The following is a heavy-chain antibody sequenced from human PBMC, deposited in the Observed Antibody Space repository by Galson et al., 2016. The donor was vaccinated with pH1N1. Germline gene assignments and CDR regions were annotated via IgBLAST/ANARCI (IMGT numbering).Heavy chain of an antibody. Sequence: SLRLSCAASGLTFSSYGMHWVRQAPGKGLEWVAVISYDGSNKYYADSVKGRFTISRDNAKNSLYLQMNSLRAEDTAVYYCTSHVNTLGGAWGQGTLVTVSS. V-gene: IGHV3-30*03. D-gene: IGHD3-16*01. J-gene: IGHJ4*02. CDR2: ISYDGSNK. CDR3: TSHVNTLGGA. CDR1: GLTFSSYG.